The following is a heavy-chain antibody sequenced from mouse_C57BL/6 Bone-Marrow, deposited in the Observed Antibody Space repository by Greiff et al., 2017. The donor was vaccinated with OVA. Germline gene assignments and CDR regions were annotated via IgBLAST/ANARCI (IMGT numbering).Heavy chain of an antibody. CDR2: IYPRSGNT. CDR1: GYTFTSYG. V-gene: IGHV1-81*01. Sequence: VQLVESGAELARPGASVKLSCKASGYTFTSYGISWVKQRTGQGLEWIGEIYPRSGNTYYNEKFKGKATLTADKSSSTAYMELRSLTSEDSAVYFGAPYYCGSPFAYWGQGTLVTVSA. CDR3: APYYCGSPFAY. J-gene: IGHJ3*01. D-gene: IGHD1-1*01.